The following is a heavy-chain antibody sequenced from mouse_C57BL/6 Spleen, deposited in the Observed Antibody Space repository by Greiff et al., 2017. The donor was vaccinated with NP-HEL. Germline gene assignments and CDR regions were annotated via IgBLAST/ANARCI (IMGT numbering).Heavy chain of an antibody. J-gene: IGHJ3*01. D-gene: IGHD2-1*01. CDR2: IDPSDSYT. V-gene: IGHV1-59*01. CDR1: GYTFTSYW. Sequence: VQLQQPGAELVRPGTSVKLSCKASGYTFTSYWMHWVKQRPGQGLEWIGVIDPSDSYTNYTQKFKGQATLTVDTSSSTAYMQLSSLTSEDSAVYYCARGGPIYYGNYEGAYWGQGTLVTVSA. CDR3: ARGGPIYYGNYEGAY.